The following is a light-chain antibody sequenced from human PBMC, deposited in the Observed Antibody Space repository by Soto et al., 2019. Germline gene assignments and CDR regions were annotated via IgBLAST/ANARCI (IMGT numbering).Light chain of an antibody. Sequence: DIQMTQSPSTLSASVGPTLSTPXXASQSISSYLNWYQQKPGKAPKLLIYAASSLQSGVPSRFSGSGSGTDFTLTISSLQPEDFATYYCQQSYSTPITVGQGTRLEIK. J-gene: IGKJ5*01. CDR3: QQSYSTPIT. CDR1: QSISSY. CDR2: AAS. V-gene: IGKV1-39*01.